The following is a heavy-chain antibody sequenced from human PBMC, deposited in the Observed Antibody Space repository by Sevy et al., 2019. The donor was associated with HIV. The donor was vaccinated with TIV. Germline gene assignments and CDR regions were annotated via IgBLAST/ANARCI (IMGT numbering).Heavy chain of an antibody. Sequence: GESLKIACKASGYTFTSYGISWVRQAPGQGLEWMGWISAYNGNTNYAQKLQGRVTMTTDTSTSTAYMERRSLRSDDTAVYYCARASGEQLVLHDYWGQGTLVTVSS. CDR3: ARASGEQLVLHDY. J-gene: IGHJ4*02. D-gene: IGHD6-6*01. CDR1: GYTFTSYG. CDR2: ISAYNGNT. V-gene: IGHV1-18*01.